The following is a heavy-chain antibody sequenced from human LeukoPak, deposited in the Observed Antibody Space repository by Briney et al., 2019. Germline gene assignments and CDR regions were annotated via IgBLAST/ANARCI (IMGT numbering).Heavy chain of an antibody. D-gene: IGHD5-12*01. Sequence: PGGSLRLSCAASGFSFSTYEMNWVRQAPGKGLEWVSYIDATSGTIHYGDSVKGRFTISRDNAKNSLYLQMNSLRVEDTAVYYCARGAYMDLRGSFDPWGQGTLVTVSS. CDR2: IDATSGTI. CDR3: ARGAYMDLRGSFDP. CDR1: GFSFSTYE. V-gene: IGHV3-48*03. J-gene: IGHJ5*02.